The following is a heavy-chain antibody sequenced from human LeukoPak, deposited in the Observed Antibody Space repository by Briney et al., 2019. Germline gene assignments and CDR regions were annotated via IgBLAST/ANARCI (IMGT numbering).Heavy chain of an antibody. CDR1: GGSVTGGNYY. Sequence: SETLSLTXTVSGGSVTGGNYYWNWIRQPAGKGLEWIGRIYTNGGASYNPSLKSRVTISIDASKNQFSLKLSSVTAADTAVYYCAREPPGYWGQGILVTVSS. V-gene: IGHV4-61*02. CDR2: IYTNGGA. CDR3: AREPPGY. J-gene: IGHJ4*02.